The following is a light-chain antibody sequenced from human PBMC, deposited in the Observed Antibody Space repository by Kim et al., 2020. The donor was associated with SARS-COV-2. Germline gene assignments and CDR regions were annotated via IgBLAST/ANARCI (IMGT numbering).Light chain of an antibody. CDR1: SGSIASNY. V-gene: IGLV6-57*04. Sequence: NFMLTQPHSVSESPGKTVTISCTRSSGSIASNYVQWYQLRPGSAPTTVIYEDNQRPSGVPGRFSGSIDSSSNSASLTISGLKTEDEADYYCQSYDSSNPVVFGGGTQLTVL. J-gene: IGLJ2*01. CDR3: QSYDSSNPVV. CDR2: EDN.